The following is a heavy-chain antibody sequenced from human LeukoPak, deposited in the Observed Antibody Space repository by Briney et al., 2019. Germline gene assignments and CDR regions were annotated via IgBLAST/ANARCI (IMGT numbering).Heavy chain of an antibody. V-gene: IGHV4-38-2*02. CDR2: IYQSGST. J-gene: IGHJ6*03. CDR3: ARSVYYGSGSYSDYYYYMDV. Sequence: SETLSLTCTVSGYSISSGYYWGWLRQSPGKGLEWIGSIYQSGSTFDNPSLKSRVTISVDTSKNQFSLKLSSVTAADTAVYYCARSVYYGSGSYSDYYYYMDVWGKGTTVTVSS. CDR1: GYSISSGYY. D-gene: IGHD3-10*01.